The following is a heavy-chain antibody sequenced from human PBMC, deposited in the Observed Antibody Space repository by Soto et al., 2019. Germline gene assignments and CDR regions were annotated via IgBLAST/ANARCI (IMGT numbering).Heavy chain of an antibody. CDR3: ARGNRVGATTWFDP. CDR1: GGSFSGYY. CDR2: INHSGST. J-gene: IGHJ5*02. V-gene: IGHV4-34*01. D-gene: IGHD1-26*01. Sequence: PSETLSLTCAVYGGSFSGYYWSWIRQPPGKGLEWIGEINHSGSTNYNPSLKSRVTISVDTSKNQFSLKLSSVTAADTAVYYCARGNRVGATTWFDPWGQGTLVTVS.